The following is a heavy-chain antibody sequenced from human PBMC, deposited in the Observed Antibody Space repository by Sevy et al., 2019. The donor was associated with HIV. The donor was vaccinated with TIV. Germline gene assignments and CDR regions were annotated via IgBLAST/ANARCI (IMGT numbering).Heavy chain of an antibody. CDR3: ARGATDGRRTHNTRAFDI. Sequence: ASVKVSCKASGYTFTGYYMHWIRQAPGQGLEWMGWINPNSGGTNYAQKFQGRVTMTRDTSISTAYMDLGRLKSDGTAVNYWARGATDGRRTHNTRAFDIWGQGTMVTVSS. D-gene: IGHD5-18*01. CDR1: GYTFTGYY. CDR2: INPNSGGT. V-gene: IGHV1-2*02. J-gene: IGHJ3*02.